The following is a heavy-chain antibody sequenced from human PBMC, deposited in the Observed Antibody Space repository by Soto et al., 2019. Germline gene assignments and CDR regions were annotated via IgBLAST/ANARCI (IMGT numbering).Heavy chain of an antibody. CDR1: GFTFSYYT. D-gene: IGHD2-2*01. CDR2: ISNSGDTI. CDR3: ANPVPAPTDYDFYDIDV. Sequence: EVQLLESGGGLVQPGGSLRLSCVASGFTFSYYTMSWVRQAPGKGLEWVSGISNSGDTIYYEDSVKGRFTISRDNSKNPLSLQMNSLRADEAAVYYWANPVPAPTDYDFYDIDVWGSRTTVNVS. J-gene: IGHJ6*02. V-gene: IGHV3-23*01.